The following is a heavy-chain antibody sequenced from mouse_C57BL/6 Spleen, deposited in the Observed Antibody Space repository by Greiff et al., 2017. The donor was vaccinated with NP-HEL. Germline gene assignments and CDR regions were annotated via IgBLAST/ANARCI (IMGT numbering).Heavy chain of an antibody. CDR1: GFTFSSYG. D-gene: IGHD2-1*01. V-gene: IGHV5-6*01. CDR2: ISSGGSYT. CDR3: ARLGIYYFMGY. Sequence: EVQGVESGGDLVKPGGSLKLSCAASGFTFSSYGMSWVRQTPDKRLEWVATISSGGSYTYYPDSVKGRFTISRDNATTTLYLQMSSLKSEDTAMYYCARLGIYYFMGYWGQGTSVTVSS. J-gene: IGHJ4*01.